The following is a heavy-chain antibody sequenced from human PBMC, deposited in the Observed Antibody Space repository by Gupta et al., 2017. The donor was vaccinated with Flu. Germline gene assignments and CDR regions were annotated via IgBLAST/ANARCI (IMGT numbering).Heavy chain of an antibody. CDR1: GFSLSNARMG. D-gene: IGHD6-19*01. CDR2: IFSNDEK. CDR3: AQMEIRQWLGGTDAFDI. Sequence: QVTLKESGPVLVKPTETLTLTCTVSGFSLSNARMGVSWIRQPPGKALEWLEHIFSNDEKSYSTSLKSRLTISKDTSKSQVVLTMTNMDPVDTATYYCAQMEIRQWLGGTDAFDIWGQGTMVTVSS. V-gene: IGHV2-26*01. J-gene: IGHJ3*02.